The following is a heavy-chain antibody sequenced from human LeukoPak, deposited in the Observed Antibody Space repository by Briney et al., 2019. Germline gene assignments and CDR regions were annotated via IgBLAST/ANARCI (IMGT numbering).Heavy chain of an antibody. D-gene: IGHD3-9*01. CDR2: ISAYNGNT. CDR3: ARDRTYYDILTGYFGPANYYYYYGMDV. J-gene: IGHJ6*02. Sequence: EASVKVSCKASGYTFTSYGISWVRQAPGQGLEWMGWISAYNGNTNYAQKLQGRVTMTTDTSTSTAYMELRSLRSDDTAVYYCARDRTYYDILTGYFGPANYYYYYGMDVWGQGTTVTVSS. V-gene: IGHV1-18*01. CDR1: GYTFTSYG.